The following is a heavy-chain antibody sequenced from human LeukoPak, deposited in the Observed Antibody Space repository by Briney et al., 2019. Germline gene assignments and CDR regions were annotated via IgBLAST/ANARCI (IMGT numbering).Heavy chain of an antibody. D-gene: IGHD6-13*01. J-gene: IGHJ6*03. V-gene: IGHV3-53*01. CDR1: GFTVSRNY. CDR2: IYSGGST. Sequence: GGSLRLSCAASGFTVSRNYMSWVRQAPGKGLESVSVIYSGGSTYYADAVKGRFTISRDNSKNTLYLQMNSLRAEDTAVYYCARDYGLAAAGHYYMDVWGKGTTVTISS. CDR3: ARDYGLAAAGHYYMDV.